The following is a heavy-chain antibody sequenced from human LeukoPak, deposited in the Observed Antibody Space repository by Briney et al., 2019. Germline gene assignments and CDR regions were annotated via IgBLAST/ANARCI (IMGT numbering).Heavy chain of an antibody. CDR1: GLTFSDYY. J-gene: IGHJ6*02. Sequence: GGSLRLSCAASGLTFSDYYMSWIRQAPGKGLEWVSYISSSGSTIYYADSVKGRFTISRDNAKNSLYLQMNSLRAEDTAVYYCARVGVVRGVIIKRPEYGMDVWGQGTTVTVSS. D-gene: IGHD3-10*01. V-gene: IGHV3-11*01. CDR2: ISSSGSTI. CDR3: ARVGVVRGVIIKRPEYGMDV.